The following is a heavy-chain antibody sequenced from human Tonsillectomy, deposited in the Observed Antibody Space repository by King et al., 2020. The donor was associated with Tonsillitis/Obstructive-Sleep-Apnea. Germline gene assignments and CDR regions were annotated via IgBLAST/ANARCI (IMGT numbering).Heavy chain of an antibody. CDR1: GGSISRYY. J-gene: IGHJ6*03. CDR2: MYYSGST. V-gene: IGHV4-59*01. CDR3: ARGLGSGWPTDYYYYYYMDV. Sequence: VQLQESGPGLVKPSETLSLTCTVSGGSISRYYWSWIRQPPGKGLEWIGCMYYSGSTNYNPSLKSRVTISVDTSKNQFSLSLSSVTAADTAVYYCARGLGSGWPTDYYYYYYMDVWGKGTTVTVSS. D-gene: IGHD6-19*01.